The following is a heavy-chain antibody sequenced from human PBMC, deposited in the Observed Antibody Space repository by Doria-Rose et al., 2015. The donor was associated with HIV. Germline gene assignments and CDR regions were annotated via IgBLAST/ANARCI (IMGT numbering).Heavy chain of an antibody. V-gene: IGHV5-51*01. J-gene: IGHJ4*02. CDR3: ARRRGEGNADEF. D-gene: IGHD2-21*01. CDR2: VYPGDSDT. Sequence: VHLVQSGAQLQQSGESLKISCKGSGYSFTRYWISWVRQVPGKGLEWMGIVYPGDSDTRYSPSFRGQVTISVDKSINTAYLEWNSLKAPDTALYFCARRRGEGNADEFWGQGTLVNVSS. CDR1: GYSFTRYW.